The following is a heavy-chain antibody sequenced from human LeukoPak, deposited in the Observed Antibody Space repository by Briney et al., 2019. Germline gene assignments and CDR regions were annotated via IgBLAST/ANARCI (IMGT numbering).Heavy chain of an antibody. V-gene: IGHV4-59*01. Sequence: SETLPLTCTVSDGSISNYYWSWIRQPPGKGLEWIGYVYYSGSTNYNPSLKSRVTVSVETSKKQFSLKLSSVTAADTAVYYCARYDSSAIYGGGFDIWGQGTMVTVSS. D-gene: IGHD3-22*01. CDR3: ARYDSSAIYGGGFDI. CDR1: DGSISNYY. CDR2: VYYSGST. J-gene: IGHJ3*02.